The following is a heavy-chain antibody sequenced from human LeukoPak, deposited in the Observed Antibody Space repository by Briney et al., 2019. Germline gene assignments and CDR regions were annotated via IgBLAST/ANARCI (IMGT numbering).Heavy chain of an antibody. CDR1: GYTFTSYG. V-gene: IGHV1-18*01. D-gene: IGHD2-15*01. CDR3: ARDLWCSGGSCYPQRYYYGMDV. J-gene: IGHJ6*02. CDR2: ISAYNGNT. Sequence: ASVKVSCKASGYTFTSYGISWVRQAPGQGLEWMGWISAYNGNTNYAQKLQGRVTMTTDTSTSTAYMELRSLRSDDTAVHYCARDLWCSGGSCYPQRYYYGMDVWGQGTTVTVSS.